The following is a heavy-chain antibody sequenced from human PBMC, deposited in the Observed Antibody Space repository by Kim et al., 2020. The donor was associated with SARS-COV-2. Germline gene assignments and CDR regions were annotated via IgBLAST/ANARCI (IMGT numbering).Heavy chain of an antibody. Sequence: SETLSLTCTVSGGSISSSSYYWGWIRQPPGKGLEWIGSIYYSGSTYYNPSLKSRVTISVDTSKNQFSLKLSSVTAADTAVYYCAGESRDGYNSRIDYWGQGTLVTVSS. CDR1: GGSISSSSYY. J-gene: IGHJ4*02. CDR3: AGESRDGYNSRIDY. CDR2: IYYSGST. D-gene: IGHD5-12*01. V-gene: IGHV4-39*01.